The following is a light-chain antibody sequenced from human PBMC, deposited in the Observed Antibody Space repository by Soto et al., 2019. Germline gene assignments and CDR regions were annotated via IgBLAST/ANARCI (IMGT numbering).Light chain of an antibody. J-gene: IGLJ1*01. CDR1: SSDVGGYNY. V-gene: IGLV2-14*01. CDR2: DVS. CDR3: SSYTSSSTLYV. Sequence: QCVLTQPASVSGSPGQSITISCPGTSSDVGGYNYVSWYQQHPGKAPKLMIYDVSNRPSGVSNRFSGSKPGNTASLTISGLQAEDEADYYCSSYTSSSTLYVFGTGTKVTVL.